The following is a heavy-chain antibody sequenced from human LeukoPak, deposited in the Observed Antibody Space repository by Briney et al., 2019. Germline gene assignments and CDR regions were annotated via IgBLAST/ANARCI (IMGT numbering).Heavy chain of an antibody. J-gene: IGHJ5*02. D-gene: IGHD4-17*01. CDR2: INTYGTST. CDR1: GFTFSSYW. Sequence: GGSLRLSCAASGFTFSSYWMHWVRQVPGRGLVWVARINTYGTSTTYGDSVEGRFTISRDNAKNTLDLEMNSLRDDDTAVYSCARGSTTVTTKAWFDPWGQGTQVTVSS. V-gene: IGHV3-74*03. CDR3: ARGSTTVTTKAWFDP.